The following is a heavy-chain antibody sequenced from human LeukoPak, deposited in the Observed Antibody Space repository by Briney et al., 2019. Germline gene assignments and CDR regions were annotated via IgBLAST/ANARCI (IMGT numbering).Heavy chain of an antibody. V-gene: IGHV1-69*04. CDR2: IIPILGIA. CDR1: GGTFSSYA. Sequence: SVKVSCKASGGTFSSYAISWVRQAPGQGLEWMGRIIPILGIANYAQKFQGRVTITADKSTSTAYMELSSLRSEDTAVYYCARWAREGVYVGRNAFDIWGQGTMVTVSS. D-gene: IGHD5/OR15-5a*01. J-gene: IGHJ3*02. CDR3: ARWAREGVYVGRNAFDI.